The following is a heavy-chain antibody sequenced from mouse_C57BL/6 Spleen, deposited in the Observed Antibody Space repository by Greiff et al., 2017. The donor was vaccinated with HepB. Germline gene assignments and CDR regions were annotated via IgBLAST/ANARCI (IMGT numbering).Heavy chain of an antibody. CDR3: ARSYYYGSVYAMDY. CDR1: GYTFTSYW. D-gene: IGHD1-1*01. V-gene: IGHV1-50*01. Sequence: QVQLQQPGAELVKPGASVKLSCKASGYTFTSYWMQWVKQRPGQGLEWIGEIDPSDSYTNYTQKFKGKATLTVDTSSSTAYMQLSSLTSEDSAVYYCARSYYYGSVYAMDYGGQGTSVTVSS. J-gene: IGHJ4*01. CDR2: IDPSDSYT.